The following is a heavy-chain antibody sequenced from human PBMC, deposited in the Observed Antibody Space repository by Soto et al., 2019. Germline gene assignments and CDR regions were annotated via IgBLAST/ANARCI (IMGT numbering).Heavy chain of an antibody. D-gene: IGHD2-15*01. V-gene: IGHV3-21*01. CDR2: ITGSSSSI. CDR1: GFTFSNYA. CDR3: ARLVASETGYGMDV. J-gene: IGHJ6*02. Sequence: VGSLRLSCAASGFTFSNYAMSWVRQAPGKGLEWVSSITGSSSSIFYADSVKGRFTISRDNAKNSLYLQMNSLRAEDTAVYYCARLVASETGYGMDVWGQGTTVTVSS.